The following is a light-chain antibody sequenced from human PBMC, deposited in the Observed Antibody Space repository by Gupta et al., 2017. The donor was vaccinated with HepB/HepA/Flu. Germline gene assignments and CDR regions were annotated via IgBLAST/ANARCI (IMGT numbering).Light chain of an antibody. CDR2: KAS. CDR1: QSISSW. Sequence: QMTQSPSTLSASVGDRVTITCRVSQSISSWLAWYQQKPGKAPKLLIYKASSLESGVPSRFSGSGSGTEFTLTISSLQPDDFATYYCQHYNSSSYTFGQGTKLEIK. V-gene: IGKV1-5*03. J-gene: IGKJ2*01. CDR3: QHYNSSSYT.